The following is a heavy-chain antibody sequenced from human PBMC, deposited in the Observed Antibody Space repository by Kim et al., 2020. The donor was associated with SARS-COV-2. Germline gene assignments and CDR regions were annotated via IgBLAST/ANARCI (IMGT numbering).Heavy chain of an antibody. CDR3: ARDHELLRMITFDI. Sequence: NPSLKSRVTISVDTSKNQFSLNLSSMTAADTAVYYCARDHELLRMITFDIWGQGTMDTVSS. V-gene: IGHV4-39*07. J-gene: IGHJ3*02. D-gene: IGHD3-10*01.